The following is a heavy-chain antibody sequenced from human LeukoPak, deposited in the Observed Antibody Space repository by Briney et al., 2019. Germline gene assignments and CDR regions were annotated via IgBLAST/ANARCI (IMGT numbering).Heavy chain of an antibody. D-gene: IGHD2-2*01. CDR1: GFTFNNYW. Sequence: GGSLRLSCATSGFTFNNYWIHWVRQAPGKGLVWVSHINSDGSSIRYADSVKGRFTISRDNAKNSLYLQMNSLRAEDTAVYFCASSTSRAGGPGGHSFDYWGQGTLVTVSS. J-gene: IGHJ4*02. V-gene: IGHV3-74*01. CDR3: ASSTSRAGGPGGHSFDY. CDR2: INSDGSSI.